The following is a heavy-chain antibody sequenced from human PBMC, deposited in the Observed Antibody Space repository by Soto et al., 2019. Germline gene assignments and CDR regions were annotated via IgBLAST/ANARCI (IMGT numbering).Heavy chain of an antibody. D-gene: IGHD6-13*01. CDR3: ARELPPAPGSFREDALDI. CDR2: IIPIFGTT. V-gene: IGHV1-69*15. J-gene: IGHJ3*02. Sequence: QVQLVQSGAALKKPGSSVKVSCQASGGTFSNYAISWVRQAPGQGLEWMGKIIPIFGTTNYAQNFRGRVTITADEYTTTAYMELSSLRSDDTALYYCARELPPAPGSFREDALDIWGQGTMITVSS. CDR1: GGTFSNYA.